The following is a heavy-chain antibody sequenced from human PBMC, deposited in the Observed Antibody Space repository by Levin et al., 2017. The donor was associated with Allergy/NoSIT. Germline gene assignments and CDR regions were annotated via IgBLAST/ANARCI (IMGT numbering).Heavy chain of an antibody. V-gene: IGHV3-9*01. CDR2: LSWNSNSI. CDR3: VKDKKGAAAGTSFDF. J-gene: IGHJ4*02. CDR1: GFTFDDYA. Sequence: GGSLRLSCAASGFTFDDYAMHWVRQAPGKGLEWVSGLSWNSNSIVYADSVKGRFTISRDNTKNFLYLQMNSLRAEDTALYYCVKDKKGAAAGTSFDFWGQGTLVTVSS. D-gene: IGHD6-13*01.